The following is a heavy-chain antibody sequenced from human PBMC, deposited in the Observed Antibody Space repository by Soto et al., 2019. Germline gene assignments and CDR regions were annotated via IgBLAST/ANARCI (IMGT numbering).Heavy chain of an antibody. D-gene: IGHD3-10*01. V-gene: IGHV2-5*02. CDR2: IYWDDDK. Sequence: QITLKESGPTLVKPTQTLTLTCTFSGFSLSTSGVGVGWIRQPPGKALEWLALIYWDDDKRYSPSLKSRLTSIKDSTKNPVVLTMTNMDPVDTATYDFAYGVRGVMGGGGRNFDYWGQGTLVTVSS. J-gene: IGHJ4*02. CDR3: AYGVRGVMGGGGRNFDY. CDR1: GFSLSTSGVG.